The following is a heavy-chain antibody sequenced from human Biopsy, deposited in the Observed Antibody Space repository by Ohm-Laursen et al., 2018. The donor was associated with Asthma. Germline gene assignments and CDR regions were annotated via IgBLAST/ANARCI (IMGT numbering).Heavy chain of an antibody. J-gene: IGHJ6*02. D-gene: IGHD5-12*01. CDR2: LIPVLGTP. V-gene: IGHV1-69*13. Sequence: ASVKASCKASGDSFSNYAISWVRQAPGPGLEWMGGLIPVLGTPDHAQMFEGRVTITADESTSTAYMELGSLSSEDTAVYYCARGYSGSDRIVYYYSGLEVWGQGTTVTVSS. CDR3: ARGYSGSDRIVYYYSGLEV. CDR1: GDSFSNYA.